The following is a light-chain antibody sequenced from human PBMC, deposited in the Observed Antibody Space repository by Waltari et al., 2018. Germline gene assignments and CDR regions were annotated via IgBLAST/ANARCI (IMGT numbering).Light chain of an antibody. Sequence: SALTQPASVSASPGQSITISCTGTSSDVGGYNFVSWYQQHTGKAPQVIIFEISKRPSGVSNRFSGSKAGNTASLTISGLQAEDEANYYCCAYVGYSTWVFGGGTKLTVV. V-gene: IGLV2-23*02. CDR2: EIS. CDR3: CAYVGYSTWV. CDR1: SSDVGGYNF. J-gene: IGLJ3*02.